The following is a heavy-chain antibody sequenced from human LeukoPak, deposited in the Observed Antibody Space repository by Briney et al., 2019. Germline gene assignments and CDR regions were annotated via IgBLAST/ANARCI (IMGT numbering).Heavy chain of an antibody. J-gene: IGHJ5*02. CDR2: IYWDDDK. CDR3: AHTPDTAMVRPNWFDP. V-gene: IGHV2-5*02. D-gene: IGHD5-18*01. Sequence: SGPTLVNPTQTLTPTCTFSGFSLSTSGVGVGWIRQPPGKALEWLALIYWDDDKRYSPSLKSRLTITKDTSKNQVVLTMTNMDPVDTATYYCAHTPDTAMVRPNWFDPWGQGTLVTVSS. CDR1: GFSLSTSGVG.